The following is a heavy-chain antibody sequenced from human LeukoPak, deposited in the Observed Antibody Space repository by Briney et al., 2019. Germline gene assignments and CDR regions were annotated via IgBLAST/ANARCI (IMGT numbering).Heavy chain of an antibody. J-gene: IGHJ4*02. D-gene: IGHD6-6*01. V-gene: IGHV4-39*07. CDR1: GGSISTSNYY. CDR2: IFYSGST. Sequence: PSETLSLTCTVSGGSISTSNYYWGWIRQPPGKGLEWIGNIFYSGSTYYSPSLRSRVTISLDTSRNQFSLKLSSVTAADTAVYYCARGRQLPTPFDYWGQGTLVTVSS. CDR3: ARGRQLPTPFDY.